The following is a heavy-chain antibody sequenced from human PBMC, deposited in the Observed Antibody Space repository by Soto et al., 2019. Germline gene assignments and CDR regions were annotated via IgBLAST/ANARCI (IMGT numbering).Heavy chain of an antibody. J-gene: IGHJ6*02. CDR2: MNPINGAT. D-gene: IGHD6-13*01. Sequence: QVQLVQSGAEVKQSGASVKVSCKASGYDFTAYDINWVRQASGQGLEWLGWMNPINGATGSARRFQGRVSLNRNTATGTAYLELTSLRSDDTAVYYCGRGPSPRAPAGGTPYYSAMDVWGQGTTVTVAS. CDR3: GRGPSPRAPAGGTPYYSAMDV. V-gene: IGHV1-8*02. CDR1: GYDFTAYD.